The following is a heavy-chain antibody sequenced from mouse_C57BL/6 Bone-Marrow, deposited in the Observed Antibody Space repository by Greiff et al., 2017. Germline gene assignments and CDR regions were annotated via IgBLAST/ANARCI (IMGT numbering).Heavy chain of an antibody. J-gene: IGHJ2*01. D-gene: IGHD1-1*01. CDR2: IDPSDSDT. Sequence: QVQLQQPGAELVRPGSSVKLSCKASGYTFTSYWMHWVKQRPIQGLEWIGNIDPSDSDTHYNQKFKDKATLTVDKSSSTAYMQLSSLTSVDSAVYDYARSLLLPLDYWGQGTTLTVSS. V-gene: IGHV1-52*01. CDR1: GYTFTSYW. CDR3: ARSLLLPLDY.